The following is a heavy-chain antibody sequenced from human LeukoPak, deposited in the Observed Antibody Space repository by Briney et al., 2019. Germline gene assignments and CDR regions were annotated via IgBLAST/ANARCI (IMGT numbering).Heavy chain of an antibody. CDR1: GGSISSHY. V-gene: IGHV4-59*11. Sequence: KSSETLSLTCTVSGGSISSHYWSWIRQPPGKGLEWIGNIYYSGNTNYNPSLKSRVTISVDTSKNQFSLKLSSVTAADTAVYYCARDQGGYFDLWGRGTLVTVSS. J-gene: IGHJ2*01. CDR3: ARDQGGYFDL. CDR2: IYYSGNT. D-gene: IGHD1-26*01.